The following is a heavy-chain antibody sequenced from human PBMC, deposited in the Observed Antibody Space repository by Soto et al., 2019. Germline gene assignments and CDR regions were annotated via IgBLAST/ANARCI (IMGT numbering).Heavy chain of an antibody. CDR3: ALPSCGGDCYSPFDY. Sequence: ELQLLESGGGFVQPGGSLRLSCTASGFGLSTYAISWVRQAPGKGLEWVSVISANSCNTDYADSVKGRFTISRDKSENTVFLQMNRLRAEDTAVYYCALPSCGGDCYSPFDYWGQGTLVTVSS. V-gene: IGHV3-23*01. CDR1: GFGLSTYA. J-gene: IGHJ4*02. D-gene: IGHD2-21*02. CDR2: ISANSCNT.